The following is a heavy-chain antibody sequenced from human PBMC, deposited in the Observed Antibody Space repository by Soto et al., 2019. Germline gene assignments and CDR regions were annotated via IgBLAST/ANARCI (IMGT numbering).Heavy chain of an antibody. CDR2: ISSSGSTI. CDR1: GFTVSSYE. Sequence: GGSLRLSCAASGFTVSSYEMNWVRQAPGKGLEWVSYISSSGSTIYYADSVKGRFTISRDNAKNSLYLQMNSLRAEDTAVYYCARSRSGSYNWFDPWGQGTLVTVSS. J-gene: IGHJ5*02. CDR3: ARSRSGSYNWFDP. D-gene: IGHD3-10*01. V-gene: IGHV3-48*03.